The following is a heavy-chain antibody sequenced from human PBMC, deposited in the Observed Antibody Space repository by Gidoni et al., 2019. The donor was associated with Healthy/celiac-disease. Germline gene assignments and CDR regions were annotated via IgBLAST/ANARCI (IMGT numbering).Heavy chain of an antibody. V-gene: IGHV3-30-3*01. CDR3: AGYCSSTSCPPAPRD. CDR2: ISYDGSNK. D-gene: IGHD2-2*01. Sequence: APGKGLEWVAVISYDGSNKYYADSVKGRFTISRDNSKNTLYLQMNSLRAEDTAVYYCAGYCSSTSCPPAPRDWGQGTLVTVSS. J-gene: IGHJ4*02.